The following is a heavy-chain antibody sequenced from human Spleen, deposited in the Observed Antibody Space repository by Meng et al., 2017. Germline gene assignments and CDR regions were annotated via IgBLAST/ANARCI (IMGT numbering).Heavy chain of an antibody. CDR2: ISAYNGNT. D-gene: IGHD6-19*01. CDR3: ARISSGWIDY. V-gene: IGHV1-18*04. CDR1: GYTFTSYY. Sequence: ASVKVSCKASGYTFTSYYMHWVRQAPGQGLEWMGWISAYNGNTNCAQKLQGRVTMTTDTSTSTAYMELRSLRSDDTAVYYCARISSGWIDYWGQGTLVTVSS. J-gene: IGHJ4*02.